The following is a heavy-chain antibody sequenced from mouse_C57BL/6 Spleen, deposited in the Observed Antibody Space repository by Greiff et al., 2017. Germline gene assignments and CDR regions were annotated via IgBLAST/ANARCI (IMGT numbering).Heavy chain of an antibody. Sequence: QVQLQQSGPELVKPGASVKISCKASGYAFSSSWMNWVKQRPGQGLEWIGRIYPGDGDTNYNGKFKGKATLTADKSSSTAYMQLSSLTSEDSAVYFCARVWLLRYFDYWGQGTTLTVSS. J-gene: IGHJ2*01. CDR3: ARVWLLRYFDY. D-gene: IGHD2-3*01. CDR2: IYPGDGDT. CDR1: GYAFSSSW. V-gene: IGHV1-82*01.